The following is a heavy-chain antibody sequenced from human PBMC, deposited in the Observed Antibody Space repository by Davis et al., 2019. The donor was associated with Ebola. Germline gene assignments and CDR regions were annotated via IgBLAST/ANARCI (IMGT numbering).Heavy chain of an antibody. CDR2: LSARGTFT. J-gene: IGHJ4*02. Sequence: GGSLRLSCAASASPSISCALRWVPRPPGKGRDWVSALSARGTFTYYADSVKCQFTISRDNARDSLYLQMDSLRVEDTAIYYCARDAFSLSRYDTEDHWGQGTLVTVSS. CDR3: ARDAFSLSRYDTEDH. CDR1: ASPSISCA. V-gene: IGHV3-21*01. D-gene: IGHD3-9*01.